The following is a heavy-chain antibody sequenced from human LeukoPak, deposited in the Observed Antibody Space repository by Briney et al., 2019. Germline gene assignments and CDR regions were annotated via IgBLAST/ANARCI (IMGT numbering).Heavy chain of an antibody. D-gene: IGHD3-10*01. CDR2: INPSGGST. CDR1: GYTFTSYY. CDR3: ARIHYYGSGSYPQYYFDY. J-gene: IGHJ4*02. Sequence: GASVKVSCKASGYTFTSYYMHWVRQAPGQGLGWMGIINPSGGSTSYAQKFQGRVTMTRDTSTSTVYMELSSLRSEDTAVYYCARIHYYGSGSYPQYYFDYWGQGTLVTVSP. V-gene: IGHV1-46*01.